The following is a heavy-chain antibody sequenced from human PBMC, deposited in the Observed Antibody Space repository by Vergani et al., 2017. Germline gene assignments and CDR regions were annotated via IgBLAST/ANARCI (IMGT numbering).Heavy chain of an antibody. CDR3: AKVGRSAVAGTFGAFDI. J-gene: IGHJ3*02. CDR2: ISSSSSTI. V-gene: IGHV3-48*01. CDR1: GFTFSSDS. D-gene: IGHD6-19*01. Sequence: VQLVESGGGVVQPGGSLRLSCAASGFTFSSDSMNWVRQAPGKGLEWVSYISSSSSTIYYADSVKGRFTISRDNAKNSLFLHMNSLRPEDTAVYYCAKVGRSAVAGTFGAFDIWGQGTMVTVSS.